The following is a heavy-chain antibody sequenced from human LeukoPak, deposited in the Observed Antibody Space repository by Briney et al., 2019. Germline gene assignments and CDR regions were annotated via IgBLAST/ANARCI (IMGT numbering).Heavy chain of an antibody. Sequence: ASVKVSCKASGYTFTSYGISWVRQAPGQGLEWMGWISAYNGNTNYAQKLQGRVTITTDTSTSTAYMELRSLRSDDTAVYYCARDSDDFWSGYWIASYFDYWGQGTLVTVSS. CDR1: GYTFTSYG. D-gene: IGHD3-3*01. V-gene: IGHV1-18*01. CDR2: ISAYNGNT. CDR3: ARDSDDFWSGYWIASYFDY. J-gene: IGHJ4*02.